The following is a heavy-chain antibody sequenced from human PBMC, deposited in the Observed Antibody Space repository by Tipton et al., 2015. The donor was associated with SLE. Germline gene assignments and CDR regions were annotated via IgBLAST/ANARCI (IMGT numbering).Heavy chain of an antibody. V-gene: IGHV1-18*01. CDR3: ARDLRPVVPFQH. Sequence: QLVQSGAEVKKPGSSVKVSCKASGGTFSSYTISWVRQAPGQGLEWMGWISAYNGNTNYAQKLQGRVTMTTDTSTSTAYMELRSLRSDDTAVYYCARDLRPVVPFQHWGQGTLVTVSS. CDR2: ISAYNGNT. J-gene: IGHJ1*01. D-gene: IGHD2-2*01. CDR1: GGTFSSYT.